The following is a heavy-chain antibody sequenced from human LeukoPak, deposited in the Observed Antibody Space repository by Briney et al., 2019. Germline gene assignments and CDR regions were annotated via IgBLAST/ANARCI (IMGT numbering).Heavy chain of an antibody. CDR1: GFTFTNYE. J-gene: IGHJ4*02. CDR3: ARNDPWDY. Sequence: GGALRLSCAAAGFTFTNYEMNWVRQAPGKGLEWVSYISSSGYTIYYADSVKGRFTISRDNAKNSLYLQMNTLRAADTAVYYCARNDPWDYWGQGSLVTVSS. V-gene: IGHV3-48*03. CDR2: ISSSGYTI.